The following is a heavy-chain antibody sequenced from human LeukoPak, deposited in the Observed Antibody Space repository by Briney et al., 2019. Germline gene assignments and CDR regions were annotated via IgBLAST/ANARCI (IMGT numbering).Heavy chain of an antibody. V-gene: IGHV4-38-2*02. CDR3: ARDHLANLASRLFDP. CDR2: IHHSGRT. D-gene: IGHD3-3*01. Sequence: PSETLSLTCTVSGYSISSDYYWGWIRRPPGKGLEWIGRIHHSGRTYYNPSLKSRVTISIDTAKNQFSLKLSSVTAADTAVYYCARDHLANLASRLFDPWGQGTLVTVSS. J-gene: IGHJ5*02. CDR1: GYSISSDYY.